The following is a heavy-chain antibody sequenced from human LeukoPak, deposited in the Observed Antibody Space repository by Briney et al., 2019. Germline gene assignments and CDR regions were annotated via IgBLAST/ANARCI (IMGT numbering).Heavy chain of an antibody. CDR2: ISWNGGRT. J-gene: IGHJ6*03. CDR3: ARYTRGLGYMDV. D-gene: IGHD2-15*01. Sequence: GGSLRLSCAASGFTFDDYGMSWVRQAPGKGLEWVSGISWNGGRTGYADSVKGRFTISRDNAKNSLYLQVNSLRAEDTALYYCARYTRGLGYMDVRGKGTTVTVSS. CDR1: GFTFDDYG. V-gene: IGHV3-20*04.